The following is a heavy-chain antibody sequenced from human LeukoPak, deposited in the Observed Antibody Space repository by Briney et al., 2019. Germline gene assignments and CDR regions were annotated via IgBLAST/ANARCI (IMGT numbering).Heavy chain of an antibody. V-gene: IGHV4-34*01. CDR2: INHSGST. D-gene: IGHD5-12*01. Sequence: PSETLSLTCAVYGGSFSGYYWSWIRQPPGKGLEWIGEINHSGSTNYNPSLKSRVTISVDTSKNQFSLKLSSVTAADTAVYYCARGRWLRPSYFDYWGQGTLVTVSS. J-gene: IGHJ4*02. CDR1: GGSFSGYY. CDR3: ARGRWLRPSYFDY.